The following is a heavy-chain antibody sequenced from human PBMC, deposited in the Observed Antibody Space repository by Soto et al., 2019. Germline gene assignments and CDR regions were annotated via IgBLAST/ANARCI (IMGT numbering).Heavy chain of an antibody. CDR1: GGTFSSYA. CDR2: IIPIFGTA. V-gene: IGHV1-69*01. D-gene: IGHD2-21*02. CDR3: ARDFTYCGGDCYPEPSSDY. Sequence: QVQLVQSGAEVKKPGSSVKVSCKASGGTFSSYAISWVRQAPGQGLEWMGGIIPIFGTANYAHKFQGRVTITADESTSTAYMELSSLRSEDTAVYYCARDFTYCGGDCYPEPSSDYWGQGTLVTVSS. J-gene: IGHJ4*02.